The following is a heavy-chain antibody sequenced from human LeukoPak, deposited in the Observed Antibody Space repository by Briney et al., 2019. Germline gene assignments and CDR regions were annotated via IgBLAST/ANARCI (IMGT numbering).Heavy chain of an antibody. CDR2: IYYSGST. CDR3: ARTGGANPTWFTYYFDY. CDR1: GDSISSSSYY. V-gene: IGHV4-39*01. J-gene: IGHJ4*02. D-gene: IGHD3-10*01. Sequence: SETLSLTCTVSGDSISSSSYYWGWIRQPPGKGLECIGGIYYSGSTYYNPSLKSRVTISADTSKNQFSLKLSSVTAADTAVYYCARTGGANPTWFTYYFDYWGQGTLVTVSS.